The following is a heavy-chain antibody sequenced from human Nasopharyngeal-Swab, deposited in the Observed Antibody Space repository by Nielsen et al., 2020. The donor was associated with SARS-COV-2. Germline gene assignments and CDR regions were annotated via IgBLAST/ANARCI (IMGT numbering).Heavy chain of an antibody. CDR1: GFSFSVSS. D-gene: IGHD1-26*01. CDR2: IRSKVNSYAT. J-gene: IGHJ3*02. Sequence: LSLTRAASGFSFSVSSLNWVRQASGKGLEWVGRIRSKVNSYATTYGVSVKGRFTISRDDSKNTAYLQMNSLKTEDTAVYYCARVNPISGSYYDAIDIWGQGTMVTVSS. V-gene: IGHV3-73*01. CDR3: ARVNPISGSYYDAIDI.